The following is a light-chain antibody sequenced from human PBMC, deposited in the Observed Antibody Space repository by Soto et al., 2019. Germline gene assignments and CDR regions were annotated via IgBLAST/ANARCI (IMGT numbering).Light chain of an antibody. CDR3: QQYGKSAMFT. V-gene: IGKV3-20*01. CDR2: GAS. CDR1: QSVSSSY. J-gene: IGKJ2*01. Sequence: EIVLTQSPGTLSLSPGDRATLSCRASQSVSSSYLAWYQQKPGQAPTLLIYGASNRASGIPDRFSGGGSGTDFTLTISRREPEEFAVYYCQQYGKSAMFTFVQGIKLEIK.